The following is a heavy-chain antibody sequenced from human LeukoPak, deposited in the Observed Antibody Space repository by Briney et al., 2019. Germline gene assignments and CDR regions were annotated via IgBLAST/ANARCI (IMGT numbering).Heavy chain of an antibody. CDR2: IYYSGST. V-gene: IGHV4-59*01. D-gene: IGHD4-23*01. Sequence: SETLSLTCTVSGGSISSYYWSWIRQPPGKGLEWIGYIYYSGSTNYNPSLKSRVTISVDTSKNQFSLKLSSVTAAGTAVYYCARVEYGGTYYYYYYMDVWGKGTTVTISS. J-gene: IGHJ6*03. CDR1: GGSISSYY. CDR3: ARVEYGGTYYYYYYMDV.